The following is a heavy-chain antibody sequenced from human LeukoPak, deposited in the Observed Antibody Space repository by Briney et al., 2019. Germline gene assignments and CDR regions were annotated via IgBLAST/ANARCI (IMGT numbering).Heavy chain of an antibody. CDR3: ARRLCRASACYYFDY. CDR1: GFTFNDYA. CDR2: ISGSGADT. J-gene: IGHJ4*02. Sequence: GGSLRLSCATSGFTFNDYAMNWVRQAPGKGLEWVAGISGSGADTYYADSVKGRFTISRDNSKNTLYLQTDTLRVGDTALYYCARRLCRASACYYFDYWGQGTLVTVSS. D-gene: IGHD2-15*01. V-gene: IGHV3-23*01.